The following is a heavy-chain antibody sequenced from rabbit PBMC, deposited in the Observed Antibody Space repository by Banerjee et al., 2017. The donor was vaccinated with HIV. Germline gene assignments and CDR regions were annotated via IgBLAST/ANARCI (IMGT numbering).Heavy chain of an antibody. J-gene: IGHJ2*01. V-gene: IGHV1S45*01. Sequence: QEQLVESGGDLVKPGASLTLTCTASGFSFNNNYYMCWVRQAPGKGLEWIACIYGGMSGSTYYASWAKGRFTISKTSSTTVTLQMTSLTAADTATYFCARGYASSSGYYIFDAFDPWGQGTLVTVS. D-gene: IGHD1-1*01. CDR2: IYGGMSGST. CDR3: ARGYASSSGYYIFDAFDP. CDR1: GFSFNNNYY.